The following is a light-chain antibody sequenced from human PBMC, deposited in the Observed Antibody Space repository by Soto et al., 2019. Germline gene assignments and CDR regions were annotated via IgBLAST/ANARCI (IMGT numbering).Light chain of an antibody. V-gene: IGKV3-20*01. J-gene: IGKJ2*01. Sequence: EIVLTQSPGTLSLSPGERATLSCRASQSVSTKYLAWYRQKPGQAPSLLIYATSNRAAGVPDRFSASGSGTDFSLTSSRLQSEDFAEYYCQYYGSSPPYTFGQGTKLEIK. CDR3: QYYGSSPPYT. CDR2: ATS. CDR1: QSVSTKY.